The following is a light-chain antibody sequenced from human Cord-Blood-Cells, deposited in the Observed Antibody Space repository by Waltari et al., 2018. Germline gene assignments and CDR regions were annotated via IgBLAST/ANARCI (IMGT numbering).Light chain of an antibody. Sequence: AIQLTQSPSYLSASVGDRVTITRRESQGISSDLAGYQQKPGNAPKLLIYDASSFESGVPSRFSGSGSGTDFTLTISSLQTEDSAAYCCQQFNSYPLTFGGGTTVEIK. CDR2: DAS. V-gene: IGKV1-13*02. CDR1: QGISSD. J-gene: IGKJ4*01. CDR3: QQFNSYPLT.